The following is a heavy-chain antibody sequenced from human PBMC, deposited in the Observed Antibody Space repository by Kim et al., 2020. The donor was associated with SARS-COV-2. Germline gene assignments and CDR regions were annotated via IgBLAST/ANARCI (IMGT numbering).Heavy chain of an antibody. CDR3: AREMATITSSKGVRNRGFDP. Sequence: SETLSLTCTVSGGSISSGGYYWSWIRQHPGKGLEWIGYIYYSGSTYYNPSLKSRVTISVDTSKNQFSLKLSSVTAADTAVYYCAREMATITSSKGVRNRGFDPWGQGTLVTVSS. CDR2: IYYSGST. J-gene: IGHJ5*02. CDR1: GGSISSGGYY. V-gene: IGHV4-31*03. D-gene: IGHD5-12*01.